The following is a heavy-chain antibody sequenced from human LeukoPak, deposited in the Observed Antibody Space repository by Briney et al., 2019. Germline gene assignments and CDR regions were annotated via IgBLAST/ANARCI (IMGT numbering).Heavy chain of an antibody. J-gene: IGHJ5*02. CDR1: GFSFSTFW. V-gene: IGHV3-74*01. CDR3: ARGPSSTNFYVGDH. CDR2: INSGGSST. Sequence: GGSLRLSCATSGFSFSTFWMHWVRQTPGKGLVWVSRINSGGSSTSYADSVKGRFTISRDNAKNTLYLQMNSLRAEDAAVYYCARGPSSTNFYVGDHWGQGTLVTVSS. D-gene: IGHD2/OR15-2a*01.